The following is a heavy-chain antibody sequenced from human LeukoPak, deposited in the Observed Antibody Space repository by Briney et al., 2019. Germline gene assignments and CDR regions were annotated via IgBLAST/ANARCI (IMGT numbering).Heavy chain of an antibody. CDR3: ARNYCSGGSCYSVFGWFDP. CDR2: ISAYNGNT. D-gene: IGHD2-15*01. V-gene: IGHV1-18*01. J-gene: IGHJ5*02. Sequence: GPVKVSCKASGYTFTSYGISWVRQAPGQGLEWMGWISAYNGNTNYAQKLQGRVTMTTDTSTSTAYMELRSLRSDDTAVYYCARNYCSGGSCYSVFGWFDPWGQGTLVTVSS. CDR1: GYTFTSYG.